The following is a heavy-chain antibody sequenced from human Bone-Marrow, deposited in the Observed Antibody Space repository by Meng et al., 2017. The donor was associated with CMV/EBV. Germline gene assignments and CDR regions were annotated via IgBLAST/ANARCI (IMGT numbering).Heavy chain of an antibody. D-gene: IGHD3-22*01. CDR1: GGTFSSYT. CDR3: ARVSSSGYWHYYYYYGMDV. V-gene: IGHV1-69*02. CDR2: IIPILGIA. Sequence: SVKVSCKASGGTFSSYTISWVRQAPGQGLEWMGRIIPILGIANYAQKFQGRVMITADKSTSTAYMELSSLRSEDTAVYYCARVSSSGYWHYYYYYGMDVWGQGTTVTVSS. J-gene: IGHJ6*02.